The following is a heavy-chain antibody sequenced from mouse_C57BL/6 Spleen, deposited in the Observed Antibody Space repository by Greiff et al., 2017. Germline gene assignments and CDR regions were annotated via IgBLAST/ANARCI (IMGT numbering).Heavy chain of an antibody. CDR1: GFTFNTYA. Sequence: VQLVESGGGLVQPKGSLKLSCAASGFTFNTYAMHWVRQAPGKGLEWVARIRSKSSNYATYYADSVKDRFTISRDDSQSMLYLQMNNLKTEDTAMYYCVRDSTTVASTGYFDYWGQGTTLTVSS. CDR2: IRSKSSNYAT. J-gene: IGHJ2*01. D-gene: IGHD1-1*01. CDR3: VRDSTTVASTGYFDY. V-gene: IGHV10-3*01.